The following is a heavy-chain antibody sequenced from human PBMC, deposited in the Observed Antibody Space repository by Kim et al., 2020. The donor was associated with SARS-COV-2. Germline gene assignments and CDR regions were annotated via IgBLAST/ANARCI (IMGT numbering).Heavy chain of an antibody. D-gene: IGHD6-19*01. CDR3: AKRAVTGTLLYYDD. Sequence: GGSLRLSCAASGFTFSKYAMTWVRQAPGKGLEWVSSISDGGGSAYYADSVKGRFIISRDNSKNTFYLQMNSLRAEDTAVYYCAKRAVTGTLLYYDDWGQGTLVTVSS. CDR1: GFTFSKYA. V-gene: IGHV3-23*01. CDR2: ISDGGGSA. J-gene: IGHJ4*02.